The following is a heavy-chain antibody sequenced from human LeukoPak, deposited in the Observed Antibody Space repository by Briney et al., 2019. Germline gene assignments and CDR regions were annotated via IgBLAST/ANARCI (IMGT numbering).Heavy chain of an antibody. D-gene: IGHD1-26*01. Sequence: PSETLSLTCAVYGGSFSGYYWSWIRQPPGKGLEWIGEINHIGSTYYNPSLKSRVTIAVETSKNQFSLKLSSVTAADTAVYYCARVPVNIWENWFDPWGQGTLVTVSS. CDR3: ARVPVNIWENWFDP. CDR2: INHIGST. CDR1: GGSFSGYY. V-gene: IGHV4-34*01. J-gene: IGHJ5*02.